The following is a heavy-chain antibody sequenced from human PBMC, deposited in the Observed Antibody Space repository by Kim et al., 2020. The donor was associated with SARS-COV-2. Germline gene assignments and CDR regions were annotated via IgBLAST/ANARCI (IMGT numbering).Heavy chain of an antibody. CDR1: GGSISSYY. D-gene: IGHD6-19*01. CDR3: ASVKSGWSGEVNWFDP. CDR2: IYYSGST. J-gene: IGHJ5*02. V-gene: IGHV4-59*13. Sequence: SETLSLTCTVSGGSISSYYWSWIRQPPGKGLEWIGYIYYSGSTNYNPSLRSRGTISVDTSKNQFSLKLSSVTAADTAVYYCASVKSGWSGEVNWFDPWGQGTMVTVSS.